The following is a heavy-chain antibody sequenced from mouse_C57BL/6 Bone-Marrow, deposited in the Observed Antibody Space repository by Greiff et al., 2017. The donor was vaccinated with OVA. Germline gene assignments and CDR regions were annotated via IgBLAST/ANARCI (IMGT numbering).Heavy chain of an antibody. V-gene: IGHV1-81*01. CDR3: ARDYYGSPHY. D-gene: IGHD1-1*01. J-gene: IGHJ4*01. Sequence: VQLQQSGAELARPGASVKLSCKASGYTFTSYGISWVKQRTGQGLEWIGEIYPSSGNTYYNEKFKGKATLTADTSSSTAYMELRSLTSEDSAVDFCARDYYGSPHYWGQGTSVTVSS. CDR2: IYPSSGNT. CDR1: GYTFTSYG.